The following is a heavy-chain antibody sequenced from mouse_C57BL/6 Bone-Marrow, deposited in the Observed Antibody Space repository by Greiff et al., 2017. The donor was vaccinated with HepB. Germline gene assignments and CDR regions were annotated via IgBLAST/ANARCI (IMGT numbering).Heavy chain of an antibody. CDR2: ISSGSSTI. V-gene: IGHV5-17*01. J-gene: IGHJ2*01. CDR1: GFTFSDYG. Sequence: EVKLVESGGGLVKPGGSLKLSCAASGFTFSDYGMHWVRQAPEKGLEWVAYISSGSSTIYYADTVKGRFTISRDNAKNTLFLQMTSLRSEDTAMYYCAKSTMGTTGGGYYFDYWGQGTTLTVSS. CDR3: AKSTMGTTGGGYYFDY. D-gene: IGHD2-2*01.